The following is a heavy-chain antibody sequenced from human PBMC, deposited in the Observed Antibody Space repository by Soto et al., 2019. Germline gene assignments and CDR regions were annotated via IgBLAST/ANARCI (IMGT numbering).Heavy chain of an antibody. D-gene: IGHD2-2*01. CDR2: IYYSGST. V-gene: IGHV4-31*03. CDR1: GGSISSGGYY. Sequence: PSETLSLTCTVSGGSISSGGYYWSWIRQHPGKGLERIGYIYYSGSTYYNPSLKRRVTISVDTSKNQFSLKLSSVTAADTAVYYCARNPTGRYCSSASCYLFAYSGQGTLVTFSS. J-gene: IGHJ4*02. CDR3: ARNPTGRYCSSASCYLFAY.